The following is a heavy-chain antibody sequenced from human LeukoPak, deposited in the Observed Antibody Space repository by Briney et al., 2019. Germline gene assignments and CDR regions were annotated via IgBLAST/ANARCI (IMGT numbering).Heavy chain of an antibody. CDR1: GGSISSYY. CDR2: IYYSGST. CDR3: ARDDEYRAFDY. V-gene: IGHV4-59*12. Sequence: SETLSLTCTVSGGSISSYYWSWIRQPPGKGLEWIGYIYYSGSTNYNPSLKSRVTISVDTSKNQFSLKLSSVTAADTAVYYCARDDEYRAFDYWGQGTMVTVSS. D-gene: IGHD2/OR15-2a*01. J-gene: IGHJ4*03.